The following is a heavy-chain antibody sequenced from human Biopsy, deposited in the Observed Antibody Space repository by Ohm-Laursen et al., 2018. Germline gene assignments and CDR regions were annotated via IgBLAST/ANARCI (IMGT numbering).Heavy chain of an antibody. CDR3: ATKLTGYFHH. J-gene: IGHJ1*01. CDR2: NIPILGTG. V-gene: IGHV1-69*06. D-gene: IGHD3-9*01. CDR1: GGTFSNYG. Sequence: GASVKVSCNAPGGTFSNYGVNWVRQAPGQGLEWLGGNIPILGTGNYAQKFQDRVTVAADTSTSTATMELRSLRSDDTAVYYCATKLTGYFHHWGQGTLFIVSS.